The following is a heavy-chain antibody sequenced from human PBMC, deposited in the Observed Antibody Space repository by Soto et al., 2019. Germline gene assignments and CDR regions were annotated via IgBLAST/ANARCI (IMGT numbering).Heavy chain of an antibody. V-gene: IGHV3-21*06. Sequence: PGGSLRLSCAASGFTFTSYGMHWVRQAPGKGLEWVSSISSTTNYIYYGDSMKGRFTISRDNAKNSLYLEMNSLRAEDTAVYYCARESEDLTSNFDYWGQGTLVTVS. CDR3: ARESEDLTSNFDY. CDR2: ISSTTNYI. CDR1: GFTFTSYG. J-gene: IGHJ4*02.